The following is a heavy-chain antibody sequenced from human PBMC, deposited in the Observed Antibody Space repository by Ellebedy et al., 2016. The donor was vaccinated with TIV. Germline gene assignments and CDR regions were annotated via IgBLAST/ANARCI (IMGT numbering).Heavy chain of an antibody. CDR2: IGQDGSDM. V-gene: IGHV3-7*01. D-gene: IGHD4-17*01. CDR3: ATDGSYGDYLSPAHAFEI. J-gene: IGHJ3*02. CDR1: GFSFRSYW. Sequence: GGSLRLSCAASGFSFRSYWMTWVRQAPGKGLEWVANIGQDGSDMYYVDSVRGRFTISRDNAKHSLFLLMNSLSAEDTAVYYCATDGSYGDYLSPAHAFEIWGQGTKVTVSS.